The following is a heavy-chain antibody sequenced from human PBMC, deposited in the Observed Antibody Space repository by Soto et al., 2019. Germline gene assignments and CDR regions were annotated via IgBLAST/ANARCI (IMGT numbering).Heavy chain of an antibody. J-gene: IGHJ6*02. CDR3: AGLTTTYYYYFGMVA. Sequence: SETLSLTCTVSGGSISSGGYYWSWIRQHPGEGLEWIGEINHSGSANYNPSLKSRVTISVDTSKNQFSLKLSSVTAADTAVYYCAGLTTTYYYYFGMVARGQGITVSV. D-gene: IGHD1-1*01. V-gene: IGHV4-39*07. CDR2: INHSGSA. CDR1: GGSISSGGYY.